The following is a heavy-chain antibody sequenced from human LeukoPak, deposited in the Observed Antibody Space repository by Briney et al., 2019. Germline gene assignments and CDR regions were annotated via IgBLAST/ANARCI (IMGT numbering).Heavy chain of an antibody. V-gene: IGHV1-69*05. J-gene: IGHJ4*02. Sequence: SVKVSCKTSGGTFSSYAISWVRQAPGQGLEWMGGIIPIFGTANYAQKFQGRVTITTDESTSTAYMELSSLRSEDTAVYYCARDPSTGTTTYFDYWGQGTLVTVSS. CDR2: IIPIFGTA. CDR3: ARDPSTGTTTYFDY. D-gene: IGHD1-1*01. CDR1: GGTFSSYA.